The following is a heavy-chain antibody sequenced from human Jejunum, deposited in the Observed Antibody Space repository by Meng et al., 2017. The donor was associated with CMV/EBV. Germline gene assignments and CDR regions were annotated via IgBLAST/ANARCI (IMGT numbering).Heavy chain of an antibody. CDR1: GFSFSSYE. V-gene: IGHV3-48*03. CDR3: ARIFDA. Sequence: SLLLSCAASGFSFSSYEMNWVRQAPGKGLEWVSHIASSGSNIYYADSVKGRFTISRDNARNSLYLQMNSLTAEDTAVYYCARIFDAWGQGTLVTVSS. CDR2: IASSGSNI. J-gene: IGHJ4*02.